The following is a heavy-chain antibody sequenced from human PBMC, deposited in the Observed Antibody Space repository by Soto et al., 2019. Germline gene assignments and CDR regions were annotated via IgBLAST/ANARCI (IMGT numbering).Heavy chain of an antibody. V-gene: IGHV4-59*01. CDR1: SGSISGYY. J-gene: IGHJ4*02. D-gene: IGHD2-21*01. CDR2: IHYSGNP. CDR3: ARGYLGNDWYYYFDN. Sequence: QVQLQESAPGLVKPSETLSLTCAVSSGSISGYYWGWIRQPPGEGLEWIGYIHYSGNPHYNPSLKSRVAISVDTSRSQFSLRLSSVTAADTAVYYCARGYLGNDWYYYFDNYGQGALVTVSS.